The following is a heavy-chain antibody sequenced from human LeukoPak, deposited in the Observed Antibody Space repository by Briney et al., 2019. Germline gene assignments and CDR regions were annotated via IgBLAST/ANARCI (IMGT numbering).Heavy chain of an antibody. V-gene: IGHV4-59*12. D-gene: IGHD6-19*01. CDR3: ARVVRLVAAYWFDP. CDR2: MYYSGST. J-gene: IGHJ5*02. Sequence: SETLSLTCTVSGGSISRYYWSWMRQPPGKGREGIGDMYYSGSTNYNPSLKSRVTISVDTSKNQFSLKLSSVTAADTAVYYCARVVRLVAAYWFDPWGQGILVTVSS. CDR1: GGSISRYY.